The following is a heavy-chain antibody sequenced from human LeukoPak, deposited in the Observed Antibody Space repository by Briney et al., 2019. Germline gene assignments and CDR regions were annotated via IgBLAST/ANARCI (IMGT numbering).Heavy chain of an antibody. CDR2: IYYSGST. CDR1: GGSISSSSYY. CDR3: ARAGRDGYLYYFDY. V-gene: IGHV4-39*01. J-gene: IGHJ4*02. D-gene: IGHD5-24*01. Sequence: KASETLSLTCTVSGGSISSSSYYWGWIRQLPGKGLEWIGSIYYSGSTYYNPSLKSRVTISVDTSKNQFSLKLSSVTAADTAVYYCARAGRDGYLYYFDYWGQGTLVTVSS.